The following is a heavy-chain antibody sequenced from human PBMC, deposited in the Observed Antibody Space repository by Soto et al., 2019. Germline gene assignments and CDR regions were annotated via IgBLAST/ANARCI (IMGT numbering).Heavy chain of an antibody. CDR1: GFTFSSYW. J-gene: IGHJ5*02. CDR2: IKQDGSEK. V-gene: IGHV3-7*05. CDR3: ARTYCGGDCYTPWFDP. Sequence: EVQLVESGGGLVQPGGSLRLSCAASGFTFSSYWMSWVRQAPGKGLEWVANIKQDGSEKYYVDSVKGRFTISRDNAKNSLYLQMNSLRADDTAVYYCARTYCGGDCYTPWFDPWGQGTLVTVSS. D-gene: IGHD2-21*02.